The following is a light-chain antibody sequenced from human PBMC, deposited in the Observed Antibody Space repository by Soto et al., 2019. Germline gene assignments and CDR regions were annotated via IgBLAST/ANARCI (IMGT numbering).Light chain of an antibody. Sequence: QSALTQPPSASGSPGQSVTISCTGTSSDVGGYNYVSWYQQHPGKAPKLMIYEVSKRPSGVPDRFSGSKSGNTASLTVSGLQDEDEADYYCSSYAGSNNYVFVTGTKLTVL. CDR3: SSYAGSNNYV. CDR1: SSDVGGYNY. CDR2: EVS. V-gene: IGLV2-8*01. J-gene: IGLJ1*01.